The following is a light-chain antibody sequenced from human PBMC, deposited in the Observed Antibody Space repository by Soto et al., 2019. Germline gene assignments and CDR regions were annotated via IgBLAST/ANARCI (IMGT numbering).Light chain of an antibody. CDR3: AEWDDSLNGCV. CDR1: SSNIGTYS. Sequence: QSVLTQPPSASGTPGQRVTISCSGSSSNIGTYSVSWYQQFPGTAPRLLIYSDNQRPSGVPDRFSASKSGASASLAISGLQSEDEADFYCAEWDDSLNGCVFGPRTKVTVL. V-gene: IGLV1-44*01. J-gene: IGLJ1*01. CDR2: SDN.